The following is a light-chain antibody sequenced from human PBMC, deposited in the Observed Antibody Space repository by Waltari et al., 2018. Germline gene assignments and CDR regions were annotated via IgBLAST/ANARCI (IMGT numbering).Light chain of an antibody. V-gene: IGLV1-51*01. CDR1: TSNIESRD. J-gene: IGLJ3*02. CDR2: ENN. Sequence: SALTLSPSVSAATGPTVTTSSSGNTSNIESRDVSWYQQYPGTAPKLLIFENNKRPSGIPERFSGSKSDTAATLGITGLQTGDEADYYCGTWDNSRRAGVFGGGTKVTVL. CDR3: GTWDNSRRAGV.